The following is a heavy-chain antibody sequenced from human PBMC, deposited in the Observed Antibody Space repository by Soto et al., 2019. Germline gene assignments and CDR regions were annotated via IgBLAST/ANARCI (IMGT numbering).Heavy chain of an antibody. CDR1: GFTFSSYS. J-gene: IGHJ4*02. V-gene: IGHV3-48*02. Sequence: GGSLRLSCAASGFTFSSYSLNWVRQAPGKGLEWVSYITSGGTTVYYADSVRGRFTISRDNAKNSLYLQMNSLRDDDTAVYYCARGSSNWPYYFDFWGQGTLVTVSS. CDR3: ARGSSNWPYYFDF. CDR2: ITSGGTTV. D-gene: IGHD6-13*01.